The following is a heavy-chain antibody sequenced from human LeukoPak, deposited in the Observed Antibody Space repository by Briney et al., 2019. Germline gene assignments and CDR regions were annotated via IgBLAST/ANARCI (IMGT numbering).Heavy chain of an antibody. CDR2: ISSSSSYI. V-gene: IGHV3-21*01. J-gene: IGHJ6*03. Sequence: GGSLRLSCAASGFTFSSYSMNWVRQAAGKGLEWVSSISSSSSYIYYADSVKGRFTISRDNAKNSLYLQMNSLRAEDTAVYYCASPNSYGYYYYMDVWGKGTTVTVSS. CDR1: GFTFSSYS. CDR3: ASPNSYGYYYYMDV. D-gene: IGHD5-18*01.